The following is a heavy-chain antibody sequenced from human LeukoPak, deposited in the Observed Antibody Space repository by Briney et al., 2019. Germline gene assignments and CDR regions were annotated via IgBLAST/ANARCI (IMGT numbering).Heavy chain of an antibody. Sequence: GASVKVSCKASGYTFRGYYIHRARQAPGQGLEWMGWINPNSGGTNSAQKFQGRVTMTRDTSISTAYMEPSRLRYADTAIYYCAKVVETDNIDYWGQGTLVTVSS. CDR3: AKVVETDNIDY. V-gene: IGHV1-2*02. CDR1: GYTFRGYY. D-gene: IGHD1-14*01. CDR2: INPNSGGT. J-gene: IGHJ4*02.